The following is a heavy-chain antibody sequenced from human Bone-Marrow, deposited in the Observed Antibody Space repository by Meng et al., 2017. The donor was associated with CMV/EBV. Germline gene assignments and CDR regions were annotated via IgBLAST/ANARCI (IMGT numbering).Heavy chain of an antibody. CDR3: ARDQFAGDYYYYGMDV. D-gene: IGHD1-26*01. V-gene: IGHV3-9*01. J-gene: IGHJ6*02. Sequence: SLKISCAASGFTFDDYAMHWVRQAPGKGLEWVSGISWNSGSIGYADSVKGRFTISRDNAKNSLYLQMNSLRAEDTAVYYCARDQFAGDYYYYGMDVWGQGTTVTVSS. CDR2: ISWNSGSI. CDR1: GFTFDDYA.